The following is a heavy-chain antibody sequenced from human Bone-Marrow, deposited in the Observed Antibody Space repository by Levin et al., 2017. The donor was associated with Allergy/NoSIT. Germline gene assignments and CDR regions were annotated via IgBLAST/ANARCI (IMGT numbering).Heavy chain of an antibody. D-gene: IGHD2-2*01. V-gene: IGHV3-30-3*01. CDR3: ARYPIVVVPAAIVHNWNYVFDY. CDR2: ISYDGSNK. Sequence: GESLKISCAASGFTFSSYAMHWVRQAPGKGLEWVAVISYDGSNKYYADSVKGRFTISRDNSKNTLYLQMNSLRAEDTAVYYCARYPIVVVPAAIVHNWNYVFDYWGQGTLVTVSS. J-gene: IGHJ4*02. CDR1: GFTFSSYA.